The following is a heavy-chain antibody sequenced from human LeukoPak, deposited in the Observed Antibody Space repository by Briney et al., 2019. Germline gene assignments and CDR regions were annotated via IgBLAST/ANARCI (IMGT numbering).Heavy chain of an antibody. CDR3: ARIRDGYNDAYDL. J-gene: IGHJ3*01. V-gene: IGHV1-69*05. Sequence: SVKVSCKASGGTFSSYAISWVRQAPGQGLEWMGGIIPIFGTANYAQNFQGRVTLTRDTSTSTVYMELSSLRSEDTAIYYCARIRDGYNDAYDLWGQGTVVTVPS. D-gene: IGHD5-24*01. CDR1: GGTFSSYA. CDR2: IIPIFGTA.